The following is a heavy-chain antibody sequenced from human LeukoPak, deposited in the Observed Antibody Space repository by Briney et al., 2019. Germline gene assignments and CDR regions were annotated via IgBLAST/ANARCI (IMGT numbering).Heavy chain of an antibody. V-gene: IGHV4-38-2*02. CDR3: ARHQWAPAFDV. Sequence: SETLSLTCTVSGYSISSGYYWGWIRQPPGKGLEWIGSIYHSGSTYYNPSLKSRVTISVDTSKTQFSLKLSSVTAADTAVYYCARHQWAPAFDVWGQGTMVTVSS. CDR1: GYSISSGYY. D-gene: IGHD1-26*01. J-gene: IGHJ3*01. CDR2: IYHSGST.